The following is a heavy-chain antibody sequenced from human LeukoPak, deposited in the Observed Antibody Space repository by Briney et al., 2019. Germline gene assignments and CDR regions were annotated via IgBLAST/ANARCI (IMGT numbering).Heavy chain of an antibody. J-gene: IGHJ4*02. CDR1: GYSFTSYW. Sequence: GESLKISCKGSGYSFTSYWIGWVRQMPGKGLEWMGIIYPGDSDTRYSPSFQGQVTISADKSISTAYLQWSSLKASDTAMYYCARHEGYCSSTSCYLSYFDYRGQGTLVTVSS. V-gene: IGHV5-51*01. CDR3: ARHEGYCSSTSCYLSYFDY. D-gene: IGHD2-2*01. CDR2: IYPGDSDT.